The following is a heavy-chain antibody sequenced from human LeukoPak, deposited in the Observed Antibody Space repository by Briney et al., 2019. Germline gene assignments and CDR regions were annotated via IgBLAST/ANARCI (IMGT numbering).Heavy chain of an antibody. Sequence: ASVKVSCKASGYTFTGSYMHWVRQAPGQGLEWVGWINPNSGGTNYAQRFQGRVTMTRDTSVTTAYMELSWLRSDDTAVYYCATYPKAGVDFWGQGTLVTVSS. CDR1: GYTFTGSY. CDR2: INPNSGGT. CDR3: ATYPKAGVDF. V-gene: IGHV1-2*02. J-gene: IGHJ4*02. D-gene: IGHD6-13*01.